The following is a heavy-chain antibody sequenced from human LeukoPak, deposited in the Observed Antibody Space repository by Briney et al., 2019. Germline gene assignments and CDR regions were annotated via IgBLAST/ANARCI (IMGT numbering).Heavy chain of an antibody. CDR3: AKASAMIVVVSKHFDY. J-gene: IGHJ4*02. V-gene: IGHV3-23*01. Sequence: GGSLRLSCVASGFTFNSYAMSWVRQTPGKGLEWVSAISGSGGSTYYADSVKGRFTISRDNSKNTLYLQMNSLRAEDTAVYYCAKASAMIVVVSKHFDYWGQGTLVTVSS. CDR1: GFTFNSYA. D-gene: IGHD3-22*01. CDR2: ISGSGGST.